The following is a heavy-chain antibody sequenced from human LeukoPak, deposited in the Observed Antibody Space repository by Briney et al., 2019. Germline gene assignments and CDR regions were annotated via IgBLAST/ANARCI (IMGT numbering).Heavy chain of an antibody. CDR2: IYYSGST. V-gene: IGHV4-59*08. CDR1: GGSISSYY. Sequence: SETLSLTGTVSGGSISSYYWTWIRQPPGKGLEWIGYIYYSGSTNYNPSLKSRVTISVDTSKNQFSLKMSSVTAADTAVYYCARLGAGGGGIWGQGTMVTVSS. D-gene: IGHD3-16*01. J-gene: IGHJ3*02. CDR3: ARLGAGGGGI.